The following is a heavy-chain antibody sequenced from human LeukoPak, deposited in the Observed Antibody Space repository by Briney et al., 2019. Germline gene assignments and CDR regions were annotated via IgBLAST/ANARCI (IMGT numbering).Heavy chain of an antibody. CDR2: IIPIFGTA. V-gene: IGHV1-69*05. CDR3: ASSYSSSKAIDY. Sequence: SVKVSCKASGYTFTSYDINWVRQATGQGLEWMGGIIPIFGTANYAQKFQGRVTITTDESTSTAYMELSSLRSEDTAVYYCASSYSSSKAIDYWGQGTLVTVSS. J-gene: IGHJ4*02. CDR1: GYTFTSYD. D-gene: IGHD6-6*01.